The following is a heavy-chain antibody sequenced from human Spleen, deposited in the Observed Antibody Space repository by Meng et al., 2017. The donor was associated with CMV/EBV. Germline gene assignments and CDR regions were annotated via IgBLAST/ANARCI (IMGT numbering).Heavy chain of an antibody. V-gene: IGHV1-8*03. CDR3: ARDWGSITMIVVPSGYYAMDV. CDR1: A. Sequence: AILWVRQASGQGLEWLGRMSPNSGTADYAQKFQGRVTITRNISISTVYMELSTLKSEDTAVYYCARDWGSITMIVVPSGYYAMDVWGQGTTVTVSS. D-gene: IGHD3-22*01. J-gene: IGHJ6*02. CDR2: MSPNSGTA.